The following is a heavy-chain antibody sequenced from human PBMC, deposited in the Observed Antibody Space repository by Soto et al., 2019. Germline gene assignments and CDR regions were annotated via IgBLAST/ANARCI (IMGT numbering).Heavy chain of an antibody. CDR2: IFHTGTT. CDR3: TRAPVSGSYGFDF. D-gene: IGHD1-26*01. V-gene: IGHV4-61*01. CDR1: GGSVSSGNYY. Sequence: SETLSLTCTVSGGSVSSGNYYWSWIRQPPGKGLEWIGYIFHTGTTNYNPSLKSRVTISLDTSMNQLSLKLSSVTPSDMPVYYCTRAPVSGSYGFDFCGQGTPVTVSS. J-gene: IGHJ4*02.